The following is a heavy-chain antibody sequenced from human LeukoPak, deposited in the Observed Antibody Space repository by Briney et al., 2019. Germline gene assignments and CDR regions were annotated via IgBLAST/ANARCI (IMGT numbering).Heavy chain of an antibody. V-gene: IGHV3-21*04. CDR3: AKDLYYDTGGNFDY. J-gene: IGHJ4*02. CDR1: GFNSSTTS. CDR2: ISSSSSYI. Sequence: PGGSLRLSCVASGFNSSTTSMNWVRHAPGEGLEWVSSISSSSSYIYYADSVKGRFTISRDNAKNSLYLQMNSLRAEHTALYYCAKDLYYDTGGNFDYWGQGTLVTVSS. D-gene: IGHD3-22*01.